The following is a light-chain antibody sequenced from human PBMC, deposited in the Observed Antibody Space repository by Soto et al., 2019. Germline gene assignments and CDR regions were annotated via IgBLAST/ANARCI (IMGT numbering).Light chain of an antibody. J-gene: IGKJ4*01. Sequence: EIVLTQSPVTLSLSPGERATLSCRASQSVVNYLAWYQQKPGQAPRLLIYDASKRATGIPARFSSSGYGKDFTLNISSLETEDFEIYYCQKRSNWPLTFGGGTQVEIK. CDR2: DAS. CDR1: QSVVNY. CDR3: QKRSNWPLT. V-gene: IGKV3-11*01.